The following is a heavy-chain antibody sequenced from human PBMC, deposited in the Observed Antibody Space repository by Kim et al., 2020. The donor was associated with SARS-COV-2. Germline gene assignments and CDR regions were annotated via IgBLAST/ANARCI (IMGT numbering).Heavy chain of an antibody. CDR3: ASLGIAARPGLLEYYYYYGMDV. J-gene: IGHJ6*02. D-gene: IGHD6-6*01. CDR1: GGSISSSSYY. Sequence: SETLSLTCTVSGGSISSSSYYWGWIRQPPGKGLEWIGSIYYSGSTYYNPSLKSRVTISVDTSKNQFSLKLSSVTAADTAVYYCASLGIAARPGLLEYYYYYGMDVWGQGTTVTVSS. CDR2: IYYSGST. V-gene: IGHV4-39*07.